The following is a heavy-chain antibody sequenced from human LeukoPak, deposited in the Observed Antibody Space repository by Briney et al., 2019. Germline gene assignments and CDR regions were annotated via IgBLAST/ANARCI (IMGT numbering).Heavy chain of an antibody. Sequence: EWIGXIYXXGSTNYNPSLKSRVTISVDTSKNQFSLKLSSVTVADTAVYYCARDKAVLRYFDWLFYGMDVWGKGTTVTVSS. J-gene: IGHJ6*04. CDR2: IYXXGST. CDR3: ARDKAVLRYFDWLFYGMDV. D-gene: IGHD3-9*01. V-gene: IGHV4-59*01.